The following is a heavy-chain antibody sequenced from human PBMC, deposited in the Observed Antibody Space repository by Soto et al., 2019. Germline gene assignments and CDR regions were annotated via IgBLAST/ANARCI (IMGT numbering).Heavy chain of an antibody. Sequence: RESLKISCKGSGYSFTSYWISWVRQMPGKGLEWMGRIDPSDSYTNYSPSFQGHVTISADKSISTAYLQWSSLKASDTAMYYCARWGGLYYYYGMDVWGQGTTVTVSS. V-gene: IGHV5-10-1*01. CDR2: IDPSDSYT. D-gene: IGHD3-16*01. J-gene: IGHJ6*02. CDR1: GYSFTSYW. CDR3: ARWGGLYYYYGMDV.